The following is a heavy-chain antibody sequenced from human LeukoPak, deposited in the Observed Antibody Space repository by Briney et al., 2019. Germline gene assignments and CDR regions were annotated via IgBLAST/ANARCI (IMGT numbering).Heavy chain of an antibody. CDR3: ARDAQWLVPEGYFYYMDV. CDR1: GFTFSRYS. J-gene: IGHJ6*03. Sequence: GESLRLSCAGYGFTFSRYSMNWFRQAPGKGLEWVSSISSRSTNIFYADSVKGRFTISRDNAKNSLYLQMNSLGAEDTAVYYCARDAQWLVPEGYFYYMDVWGKGTTVTVSS. V-gene: IGHV3-21*01. D-gene: IGHD6-19*01. CDR2: ISSRSTNI.